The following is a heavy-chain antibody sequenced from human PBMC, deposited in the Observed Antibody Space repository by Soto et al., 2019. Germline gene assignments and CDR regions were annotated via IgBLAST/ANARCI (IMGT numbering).Heavy chain of an antibody. CDR2: IYPGDSDT. Sequence: PGESLKISCKCSGYSFTSYLVVLVRPLPGKGLEWMGIIYPGDSDTRYSPSFQGQVTISADKSISTAYLQWSSLKASDTAMYYCARGDGYSGYDPKLGYCSGGSCYSRIPSFNWFDPWGQGTLVTVSS. CDR3: ARGDGYSGYDPKLGYCSGGSCYSRIPSFNWFDP. V-gene: IGHV5-51*01. J-gene: IGHJ5*02. CDR1: GYSFTSYL. D-gene: IGHD2-15*01.